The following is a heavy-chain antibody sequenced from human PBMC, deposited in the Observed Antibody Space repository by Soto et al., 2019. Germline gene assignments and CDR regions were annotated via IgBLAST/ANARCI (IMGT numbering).Heavy chain of an antibody. CDR3: ARDSYYDSSGYSDAFDI. CDR2: IYTSGST. D-gene: IGHD3-22*01. CDR1: GGSISSYY. J-gene: IGHJ3*02. Sequence: QVQLQESGPGLVKPSETLSLTCTVSGGSISSYYWSWIRQPAGKGLEWIGRIYTSGSTNYNPSLKSRVTMSVDTSKNQFSLKLSSVTAADTAVYYCARDSYYDSSGYSDAFDIWGQGTMVTVSS. V-gene: IGHV4-4*07.